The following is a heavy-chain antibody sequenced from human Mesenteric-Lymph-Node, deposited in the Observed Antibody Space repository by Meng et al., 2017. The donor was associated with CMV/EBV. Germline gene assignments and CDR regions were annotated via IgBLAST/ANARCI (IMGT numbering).Heavy chain of an antibody. J-gene: IGHJ4*02. D-gene: IGHD4-17*01. Sequence: SCKASGGTFTRYAVSWVRQAPGQGLEWMGRIIPILRVTHYAQKFQGRVTITADRSTGTAYMEVNSLRSEDTAVYYRATVSQDYAFDLWGQGTLVTVSS. CDR3: ATVSQDYAFDL. CDR1: GGTFTRYA. V-gene: IGHV1-69*04. CDR2: IIPILRVT.